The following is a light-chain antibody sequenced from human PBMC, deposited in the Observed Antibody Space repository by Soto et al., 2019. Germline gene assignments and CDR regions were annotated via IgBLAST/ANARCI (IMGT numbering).Light chain of an antibody. CDR3: QQYNNWPPSIT. J-gene: IGKJ5*01. V-gene: IGKV3-15*01. CDR1: QSVSSN. Sequence: ILMTQSPATLSVSPGERATLSCRASQSVSSNLAWYQQKPGQAPRLLIYGASTRATGIPARFSGSGSGTEFTLTISSLQSEDFAVYYCQQYNNWPPSITFGQGTRLEIK. CDR2: GAS.